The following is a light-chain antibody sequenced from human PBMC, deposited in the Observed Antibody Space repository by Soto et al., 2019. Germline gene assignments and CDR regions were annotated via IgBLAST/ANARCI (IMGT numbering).Light chain of an antibody. J-gene: IGKJ5*01. CDR1: QNINNY. Sequence: DIQMTQSPSTLSGSVGDRVTITCQASQNINNYLNWYQQKPGRAPKLLIYDASNLEAGVPSRFRGSGSGTDFTFTISRLQPEDIATYYCQQLNSYPITFGQGTRLEIK. V-gene: IGKV1-33*01. CDR2: DAS. CDR3: QQLNSYPIT.